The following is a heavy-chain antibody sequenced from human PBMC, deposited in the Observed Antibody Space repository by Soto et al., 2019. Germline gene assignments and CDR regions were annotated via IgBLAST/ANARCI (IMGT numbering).Heavy chain of an antibody. CDR3: ARDRRQLDF. D-gene: IGHD1-1*01. J-gene: IGHJ4*02. V-gene: IGHV3-74*01. CDR2: LNSDGSST. Sequence: EVQLVESGGGLVQPGGSLRLSCAVSGFTFSSYWMHWVRQAPGKGLVWVSILNSDGSSTGYADSVKGRFTISRDNAKNTRYLQRNSLRVEDTAVYYCARDRRQLDFWGQGTLVTVSS. CDR1: GFTFSSYW.